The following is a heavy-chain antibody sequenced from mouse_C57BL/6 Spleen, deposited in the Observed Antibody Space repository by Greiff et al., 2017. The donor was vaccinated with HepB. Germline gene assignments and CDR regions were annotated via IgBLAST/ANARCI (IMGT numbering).Heavy chain of an antibody. CDR2: ISDGGSYT. V-gene: IGHV5-4*01. CDR3: ARDRSNGGRFAY. Sequence: EVMLVESGGGSVKPGGSLKLSCAASGFTFSSYAMSWVRQTPEKRLEWVATISDGGSYTYYPDNVKGRFTISRDNAKNNLYLQMSHLKSEDTAMYYCARDRSNGGRFAYWGQGTLVTVSA. J-gene: IGHJ3*01. CDR1: GFTFSSYA. D-gene: IGHD2-5*01.